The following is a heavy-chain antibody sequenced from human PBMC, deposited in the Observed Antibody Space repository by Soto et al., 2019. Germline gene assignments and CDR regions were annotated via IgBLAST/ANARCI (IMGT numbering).Heavy chain of an antibody. CDR2: INHSGSN. Sequence: SGTLSLTCAVYGGSFSGYYWSWIRQPPGKGLEWSGEINHSGSNNYNPSLKSRVTISVDTSKNQCSLKLSSVTAADTAVYYCARGGMYCGFGSGYPDYDGMDDWGQGTTVTVS. D-gene: IGHD3-3*01. J-gene: IGHJ6*02. CDR1: GGSFSGYY. V-gene: IGHV4-34*01. CDR3: ARGGMYCGFGSGYPDYDGMDD.